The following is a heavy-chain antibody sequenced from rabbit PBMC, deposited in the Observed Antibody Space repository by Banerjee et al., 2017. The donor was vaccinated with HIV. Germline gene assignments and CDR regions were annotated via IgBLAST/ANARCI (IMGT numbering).Heavy chain of an antibody. CDR1: GFSFSSSYW. J-gene: IGHJ3*01. CDR2: IYTGSSGST. D-gene: IGHD6-1*01. V-gene: IGHV1S40*01. CDR3: ARKIDGAAGYGYGTVNL. Sequence: QSLEESGGDLVKPGASLTLTCTASGFSFSSSYWICWVRQAPGKGLEWIACIYTGSSGSTYYASWAKGRFTISKTSSTTVTLQMTSLTAADTATYFCARKIDGAAGYGYGTVNLWGQGTLVTVS.